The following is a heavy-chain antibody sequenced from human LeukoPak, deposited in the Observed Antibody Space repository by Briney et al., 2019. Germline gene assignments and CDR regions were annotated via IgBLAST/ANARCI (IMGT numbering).Heavy chain of an antibody. V-gene: IGHV3-23*01. CDR1: GFTFSSYA. D-gene: IGHD6-13*01. CDR2: ISGSGGST. CDR3: AKRMGPSIAASDLDY. J-gene: IGHJ4*02. Sequence: GGSLRLSCAASGFTFSSYAMSWVRQAPGKGLEWVSAISGSGGSTYYADSVKGRFTISRDNSKNTLYLQMNSLRAEDTAVYYCAKRMGPSIAASDLDYWGQGTLVTVSS.